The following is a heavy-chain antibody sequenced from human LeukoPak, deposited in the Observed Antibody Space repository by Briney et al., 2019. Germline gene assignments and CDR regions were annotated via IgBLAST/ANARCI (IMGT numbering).Heavy chain of an antibody. J-gene: IGHJ3*02. D-gene: IGHD3-22*01. CDR1: GFTFSNA. Sequence: GGSLRLSCAASGFTFSNAMHWVRQAPGKGLEWVALIWYDGNNKYYEDSVKGRFTISRDNSKNTLYLQMNSLRAEDTAVYCASVVYYDSSGLHAFDIWGQGTMVTVSS. CDR2: IWYDGNNK. CDR3: SVVYYDSSGLHAFDI. V-gene: IGHV3-33*03.